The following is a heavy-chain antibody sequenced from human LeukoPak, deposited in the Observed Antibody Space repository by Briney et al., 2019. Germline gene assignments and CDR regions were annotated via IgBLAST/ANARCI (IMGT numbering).Heavy chain of an antibody. V-gene: IGHV1-18*01. CDR3: ARDGYFDY. CDR2: INPTNGNT. J-gene: IGHJ4*02. Sequence: ASVKVSCKGSGYTFTYGVGWVRQAPGQVLEWMGWINPTNGNTNYAQKLQGRVTMTTDTSTSTAYMELRSLRSDDTAVYYCARDGYFDYWGQGTLVTVSS. CDR1: GYTFTYG.